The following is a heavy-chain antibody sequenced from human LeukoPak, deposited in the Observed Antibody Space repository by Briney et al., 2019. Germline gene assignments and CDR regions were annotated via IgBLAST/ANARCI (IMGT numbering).Heavy chain of an antibody. CDR1: GFPFSSYS. CDR3: ARDEYYDSSGYTS. J-gene: IGHJ4*02. Sequence: GGAPRLSRGTPGFPFSSYSMTRGRQAPGEGGEGLSYISSSGSTIYYADSVKGRFTISRDNAKNSLYLQMNSLRAEDTAVYYCARDEYYDSSGYTSWGQGTLVTVSS. V-gene: IGHV3-48*01. CDR2: ISSSGSTI. D-gene: IGHD3-22*01.